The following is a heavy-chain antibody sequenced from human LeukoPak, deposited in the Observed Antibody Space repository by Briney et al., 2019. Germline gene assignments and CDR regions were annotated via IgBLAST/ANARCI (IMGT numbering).Heavy chain of an antibody. Sequence: ASVKVSCKASGYTFTGYYMHWVRQAPGQGLEWMGWINPNSGGTNYAQKFQGRVTMTTDTSTSTAYMELRSLRFDDTAVYYCARDDYGDYQRYWGQGTLVTVSS. CDR3: ARDDYGDYQRY. J-gene: IGHJ4*02. D-gene: IGHD4-17*01. CDR2: INPNSGGT. CDR1: GYTFTGYY. V-gene: IGHV1-2*02.